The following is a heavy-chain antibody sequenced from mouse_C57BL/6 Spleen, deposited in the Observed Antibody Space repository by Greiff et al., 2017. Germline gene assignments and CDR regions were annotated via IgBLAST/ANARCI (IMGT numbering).Heavy chain of an antibody. V-gene: IGHV1-55*01. J-gene: IGHJ1*03. CDR1: GYTFTSYW. CDR3: ARIHYDYDGWYFDV. Sequence: QVQLQQPGAELVKPGASVKMSCKASGYTFTSYWITWVKQRPGQGLEWIGDIYPGSGSTNYNEKFKSKATLTVDTSSSTAYMQLSSLTSEDSAVYYCARIHYDYDGWYFDVWGTGTTVTVSS. CDR2: IYPGSGST. D-gene: IGHD2-4*01.